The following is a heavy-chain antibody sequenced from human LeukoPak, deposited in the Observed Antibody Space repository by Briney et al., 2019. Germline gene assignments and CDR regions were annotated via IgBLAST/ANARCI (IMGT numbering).Heavy chain of an antibody. Sequence: GSLRLSCAASGFTFSSYSMNWVRQAPGKGLEWVSSISSSSSYIYYADSVKGRFTISRDNAKNSLYLQMNSLRAEDTAVYYCARADWDTAMIDYWGQGTLVTVSS. CDR1: GFTFSSYS. V-gene: IGHV3-21*01. D-gene: IGHD5-18*01. J-gene: IGHJ4*02. CDR2: ISSSSSYI. CDR3: ARADWDTAMIDY.